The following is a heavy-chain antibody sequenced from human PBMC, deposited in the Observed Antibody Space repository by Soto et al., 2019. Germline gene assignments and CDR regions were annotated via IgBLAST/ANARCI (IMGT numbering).Heavy chain of an antibody. Sequence: QVQLQESGPGLVRPSRTLSLTCAVSSGSISSYNWWSWVRQPPGKGLEWIGEIFQSGHTNYNPSLKRRVTMSVDKSKSQFSLNLTSVTAADTAVYYCARNGSFDLAGHFELWGQGTLVTVSS. CDR1: SGSISSYNW. CDR3: ARNGSFDLAGHFEL. D-gene: IGHD3-3*01. CDR2: IFQSGHT. V-gene: IGHV4-4*02. J-gene: IGHJ4*02.